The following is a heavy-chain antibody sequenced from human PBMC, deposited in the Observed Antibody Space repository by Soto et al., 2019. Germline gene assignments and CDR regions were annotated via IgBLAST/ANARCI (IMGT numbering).Heavy chain of an antibody. J-gene: IGHJ4*02. CDR3: ARVLEVGQRWLQN. CDR1: GFTFSSYW. V-gene: IGHV3-7*05. CDR2: IKQDGSEK. D-gene: IGHD5-12*01. Sequence: GGSLRLSCAASGFTFSSYWMSWVRQAPGKGLEWVANIKQDGSEKYYVDSVKGRFTISRDNAKNSLYLQMNSLRAEDTAVYYCARVLEVGQRWLQNWGQGTLVTVSS.